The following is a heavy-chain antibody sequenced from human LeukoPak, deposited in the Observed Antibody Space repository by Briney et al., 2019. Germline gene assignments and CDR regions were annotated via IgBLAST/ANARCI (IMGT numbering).Heavy chain of an antibody. Sequence: SETLSLTCTVSGVSISRYYWSWIRQPAGKGLEWIGRIYSSGSTTYNPSLKSRVTMSIDTSRNQFSLKLSFVTAADTAVYYCARDSGTTGEVKFDPWGQGTLVTVSS. CDR1: GVSISRYY. D-gene: IGHD3-10*01. V-gene: IGHV4-4*07. CDR2: IYSSGST. J-gene: IGHJ5*02. CDR3: ARDSGTTGEVKFDP.